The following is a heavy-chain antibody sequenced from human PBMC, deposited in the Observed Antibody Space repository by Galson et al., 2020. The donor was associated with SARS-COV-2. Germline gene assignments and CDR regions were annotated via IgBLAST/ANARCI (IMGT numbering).Heavy chain of an antibody. J-gene: IGHJ4*02. CDR2: IYYTGPT. D-gene: IGHD3-16*01. CDR1: GASISTSPYY. CDR3: ARDQSLECNRSNCQGGD. Sequence: SETLSLTCTVSGASISTSPYYWVWVRQPPGKGLEWIGSIYYTGPTYYNPSLKSRVTISVDTSKNQFSLKLNSVTAADTAVYYWARDQSLECNRSNCQGGDWGQGTLVTVSS. V-gene: IGHV4-39*07.